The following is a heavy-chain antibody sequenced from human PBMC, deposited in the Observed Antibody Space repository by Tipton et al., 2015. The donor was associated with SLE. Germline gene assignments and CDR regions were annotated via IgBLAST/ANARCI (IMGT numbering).Heavy chain of an antibody. Sequence: SLRLSCAASGFTFSSYSMNWVRQAPGKGLEWVSAISGSGGSTYYADSVKGRFTISRDNSKNTLYLQMNSLRDEDTAVYYCARGKYYFDYWGQGALVTVSS. D-gene: IGHD2/OR15-2a*01. CDR2: ISGSGGST. J-gene: IGHJ4*02. V-gene: IGHV3-23*01. CDR3: ARGKYYFDY. CDR1: GFTFSSYS.